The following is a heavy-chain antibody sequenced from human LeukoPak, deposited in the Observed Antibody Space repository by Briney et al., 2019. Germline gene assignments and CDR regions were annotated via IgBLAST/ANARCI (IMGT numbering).Heavy chain of an antibody. Sequence: PSDTLSLTCTVSGDSSSSHSYFWGWIRQPPGKGLEWIGNIHHIGSTYYNPSLKSRVTISVDTSKNQFSLKLSSVTAADTAVYYCARGRVGATYYFDYWGQGTLVTVSS. J-gene: IGHJ4*02. CDR1: GDSSSSHSYF. CDR2: IHHIGST. CDR3: ARGRVGATYYFDY. D-gene: IGHD1-26*01. V-gene: IGHV4-30-4*02.